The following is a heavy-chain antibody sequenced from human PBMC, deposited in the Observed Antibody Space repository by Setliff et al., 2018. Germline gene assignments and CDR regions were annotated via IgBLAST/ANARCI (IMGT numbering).Heavy chain of an antibody. D-gene: IGHD7-27*01. CDR1: GYSFTSYD. V-gene: IGHV1-8*01. CDR2: VSPIDDGKP. Sequence: GSVKVSCKASGYSFTSYDINWVRLAAGQGLEWMGWVSPIDDGKPGYAQKFQGRVTITCVTSTSTGYMELRRLTSDDTAVYSCARRWETGDQDAYDIWVQGTMVTVS. CDR3: ARRWETGDQDAYDI. J-gene: IGHJ3*02.